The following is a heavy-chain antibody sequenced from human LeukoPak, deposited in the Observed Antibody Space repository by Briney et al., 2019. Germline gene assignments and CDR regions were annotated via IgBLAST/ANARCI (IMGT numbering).Heavy chain of an antibody. CDR3: ARLWFGEFRNWFDP. CDR1: GGSISSSSYY. CDR2: IYYSGST. D-gene: IGHD3-10*01. V-gene: IGHV4-39*01. Sequence: PSETLSLTCTVSGGSISSSSYYWGWIRQPPGKGLEWIGSIYYSGSTYYNPSLKRRVTISVDTSKNQFSLKLSSVTAADTAVYYCARLWFGEFRNWFDPWGQGTLVTVSS. J-gene: IGHJ5*02.